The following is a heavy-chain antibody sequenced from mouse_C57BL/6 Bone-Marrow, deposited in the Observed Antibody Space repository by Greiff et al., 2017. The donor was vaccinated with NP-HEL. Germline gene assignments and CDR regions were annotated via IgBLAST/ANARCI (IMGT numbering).Heavy chain of an antibody. Sequence: VQLQQPGAELVKPGASVKLSCKASGYTFTSYWMQWVKQRPGQGLEWIGEIDPSDSYTNYNQKFKGKATLTVDTSSSTAYMQLSSLTSEDSAVYYCAREAYGSSFAYWGQGTLVTVSA. D-gene: IGHD1-1*01. V-gene: IGHV1-50*01. CDR2: IDPSDSYT. CDR1: GYTFTSYW. CDR3: AREAYGSSFAY. J-gene: IGHJ3*01.